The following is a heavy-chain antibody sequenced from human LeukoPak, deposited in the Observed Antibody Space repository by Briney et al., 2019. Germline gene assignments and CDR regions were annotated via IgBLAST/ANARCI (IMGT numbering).Heavy chain of an antibody. CDR2: IIPILGIA. Sequence: SVKVSCKASGGTFSSYAISWVRQAPGQGLEWMGRIIPILGIANYAQKFQGRVTITADKSTSTAYMELSSLRSEDTAVYYCARATSDILTGYNYYFDYWGQGTLVTVSS. V-gene: IGHV1-69*04. D-gene: IGHD3-9*01. CDR1: GGTFSSYA. CDR3: ARATSDILTGYNYYFDY. J-gene: IGHJ4*02.